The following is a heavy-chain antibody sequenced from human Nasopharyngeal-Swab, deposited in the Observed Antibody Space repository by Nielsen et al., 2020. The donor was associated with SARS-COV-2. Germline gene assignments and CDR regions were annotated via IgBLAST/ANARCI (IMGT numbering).Heavy chain of an antibody. CDR1: GFTFTTFS. D-gene: IGHD6-19*01. CDR2: ISSGSTSI. V-gene: IGHV3-21*06. Sequence: GESLKISCAASGFTFTTFSMNWVRQAPGKGLEWVSSISSGSTSIYYADSPKGRFTISRDNAKNSLYLEMNSLSAEDTAVYYCARDLYGSYGMDVWGQGTTVTVSS. CDR3: ARDLYGSYGMDV. J-gene: IGHJ6*02.